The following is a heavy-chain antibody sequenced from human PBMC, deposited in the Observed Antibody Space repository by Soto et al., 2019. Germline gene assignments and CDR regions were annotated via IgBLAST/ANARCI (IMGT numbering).Heavy chain of an antibody. Sequence: EVQLLESGGGLVQPGGSLRLSCAASGFTFSSYAMSWVRQAPGKGLEWVSAISGSGGSTYYADSVKGRFTISRDNSKNPLYLQMNSLRAEDTAVYYCAKEGPLRFLEWSPWYFDLWGRGTLVTVSS. V-gene: IGHV3-23*01. CDR3: AKEGPLRFLEWSPWYFDL. D-gene: IGHD3-3*01. CDR2: ISGSGGST. J-gene: IGHJ2*01. CDR1: GFTFSSYA.